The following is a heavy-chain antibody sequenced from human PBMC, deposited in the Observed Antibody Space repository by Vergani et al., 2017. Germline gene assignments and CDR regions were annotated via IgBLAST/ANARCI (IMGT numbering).Heavy chain of an antibody. D-gene: IGHD2-2*02. Sequence: QVQLQESGPGLVKPSGTLSLTCAVSGGSISSSNWWSWVRQPPGKGLEWIGVIYHSGSTNYNPSLKSRVTISVDKSKNQFSLKLSSVTAADTAVYYCASFENGYCSSTSCYTSADYWGQGTLVTVSS. V-gene: IGHV4-4*02. CDR3: ASFENGYCSSTSCYTSADY. CDR1: GGSISSSNW. CDR2: IYHSGST. J-gene: IGHJ4*02.